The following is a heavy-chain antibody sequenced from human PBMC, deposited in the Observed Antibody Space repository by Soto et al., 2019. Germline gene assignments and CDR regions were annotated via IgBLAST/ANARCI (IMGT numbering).Heavy chain of an antibody. CDR2: IIPIFGTA. D-gene: IGHD4-17*01. J-gene: IGHJ4*02. V-gene: IGHV1-69*13. Sequence: SVKVSCKASGGSFSSYAISWVRQAPGQGLEWMGGIIPIFGTANYAQKFQGRVTITADESTSTAYMELSSLRSEDTAVYYCARVSTVTKDFDYWGQGTLVTVSS. CDR1: GGSFSSYA. CDR3: ARVSTVTKDFDY.